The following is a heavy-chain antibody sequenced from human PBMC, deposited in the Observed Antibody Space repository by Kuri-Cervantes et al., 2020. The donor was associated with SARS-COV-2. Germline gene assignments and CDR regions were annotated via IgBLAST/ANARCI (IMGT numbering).Heavy chain of an antibody. J-gene: IGHJ6*02. CDR3: ARGRGYYGFPMDV. V-gene: IGHV4-59*01. CDR2: IYYSGST. D-gene: IGHD3-10*01. Sequence: SEILSLTCTVSGGSISSYYWSWIRRPPGKGLEWIGYIYYSGSTNYNPSLKSRVTISVDTSKNQFSLKLSSVTAADTAVYYCARGRGYYGFPMDVWGQGTTVPVSS. CDR1: GGSISSYY.